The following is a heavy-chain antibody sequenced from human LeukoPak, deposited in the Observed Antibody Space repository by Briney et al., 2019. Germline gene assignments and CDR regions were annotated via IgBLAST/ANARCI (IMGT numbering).Heavy chain of an antibody. CDR1: GYTFTSYD. CDR2: MNPNSGNT. CDR3: AVVVARGDDALDI. V-gene: IGHV1-8*01. J-gene: IGHJ3*02. Sequence: ASVKVSCKASGYTFTSYDINWVRQATGQGLEWMGWMNPNSGNTGYAQKFQGGVTMTRNTSISTAYMELSSLRSEDTAVYYCAVVVARGDDALDIWGQGTMVTVSS. D-gene: IGHD2-15*01.